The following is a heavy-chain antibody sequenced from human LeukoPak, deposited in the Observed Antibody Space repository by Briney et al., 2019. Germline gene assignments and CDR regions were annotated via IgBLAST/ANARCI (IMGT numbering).Heavy chain of an antibody. V-gene: IGHV1-8*01. D-gene: IGHD3-22*01. CDR1: GYTFTSYD. CDR3: ARGPYYYDSSGVYYFDY. J-gene: IGHJ4*02. CDR2: MNPNSGNT. Sequence: ASVKVSCKASGYTFTSYDINWVRQATGQGLEWMGWMNPNSGNTGYAQKFQGRVTMTRNTSISTAYMELSSLRSEDTAVYYCARGPYYYDSSGVYYFDYWGQGTLVTVSS.